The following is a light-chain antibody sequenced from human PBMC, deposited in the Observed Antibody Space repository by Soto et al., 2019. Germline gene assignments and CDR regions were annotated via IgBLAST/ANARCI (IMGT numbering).Light chain of an antibody. J-gene: IGKJ1*01. CDR2: DAS. Sequence: DIHMTQSPSTLRASVGDRVTITCRASQSISNWLAWYQQKPGKAPNLLIYDASSLQSGVPSRFSGSGFGTEFTLTISSLQPGDFATYYCQHYNSYSEAFGQGTKVDIK. CDR3: QHYNSYSEA. V-gene: IGKV1-5*01. CDR1: QSISNW.